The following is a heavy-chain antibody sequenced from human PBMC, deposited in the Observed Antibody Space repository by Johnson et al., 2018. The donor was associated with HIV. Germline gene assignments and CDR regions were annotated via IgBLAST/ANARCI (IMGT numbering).Heavy chain of an antibody. CDR1: GFTVSSNY. CDR3: ARDYAGDSSGYYFGAFDI. V-gene: IGHV3-66*01. J-gene: IGHJ3*02. CDR2: IYSGGRT. Sequence: VQLVESGGGLVQPGGSLRLSCAASGFTVSSNYMSWVRQAPGTGLEWVSVIYSGGRTYYADSVTGRFTLSRDNSKNTLYLQMNSLRAADTAVYYCARDYAGDSSGYYFGAFDIWGQGTMVTVSS. D-gene: IGHD3-22*01.